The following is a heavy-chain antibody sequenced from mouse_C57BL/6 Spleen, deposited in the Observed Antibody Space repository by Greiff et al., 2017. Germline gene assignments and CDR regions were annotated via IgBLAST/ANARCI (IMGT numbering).Heavy chain of an antibody. CDR3: ARNPCYDYGNPYYYAMDY. CDR1: GFSLTSYG. J-gene: IGHJ4*01. D-gene: IGHD2-1*01. Sequence: VKLMESGPGLVQPSQSLSITCTVSGFSLTSYGVHWVRQSPGKGLEWLGVIWSGGSTDYNAAFISRLSISKDNSKSQVFFKMNSLQADDTAIYYCARNPCYDYGNPYYYAMDYWGQGTSVTVSS. CDR2: IWSGGST. V-gene: IGHV2-2*01.